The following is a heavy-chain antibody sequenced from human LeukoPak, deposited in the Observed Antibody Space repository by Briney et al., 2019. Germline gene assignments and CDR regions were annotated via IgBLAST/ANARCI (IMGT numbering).Heavy chain of an antibody. CDR2: INTNTGTP. CDR1: GYTFTHYA. Sequence: ASVKVSCKASGYTFTHYAISWLRQAPGQGLEWMGWINTNTGTPTYAQAFTGRFVFSLTTSVSTTYLQINSLRADDTALYYCARARVGTSSPFDSWGQGTLVTVSS. CDR3: ARARVGTSSPFDS. V-gene: IGHV7-4-1*02. D-gene: IGHD6-13*01. J-gene: IGHJ4*02.